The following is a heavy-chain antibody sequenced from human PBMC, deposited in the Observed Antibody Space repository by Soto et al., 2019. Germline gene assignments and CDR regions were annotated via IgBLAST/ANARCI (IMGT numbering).Heavy chain of an antibody. V-gene: IGHV3-21*01. D-gene: IGHD2-2*01. CDR3: ARTIVVVPAAIFGGMDWFDP. Sequence: GGSLRLSCAASGFTFSSYSMNWVRQAPGKGLEWVSSISSSSSYIYYADSVKGRFTISRDNAKNSLYLQMNSLRAEDTAVYYCARTIVVVPAAIFGGMDWFDPWGQGTLVTVSS. CDR1: GFTFSSYS. CDR2: ISSSSSYI. J-gene: IGHJ5*02.